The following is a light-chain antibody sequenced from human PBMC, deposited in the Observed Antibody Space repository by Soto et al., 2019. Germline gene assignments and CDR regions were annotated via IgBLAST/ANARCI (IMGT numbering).Light chain of an antibody. CDR2: AAS. V-gene: IGKV1-39*01. Sequence: DIEMTQSPSSLSASVGDRVTITCRASQSIITFLNWYQQKPEQAPKFLIYAASSLQSGGPSRFSGRGSGTDFVLTITSLQPEDFATYFCQQGYNTPITFGQGTRLEI. CDR3: QQGYNTPIT. CDR1: QSIITF. J-gene: IGKJ5*01.